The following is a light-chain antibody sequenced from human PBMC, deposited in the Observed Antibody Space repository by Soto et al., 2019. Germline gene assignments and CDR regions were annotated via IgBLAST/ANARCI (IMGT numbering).Light chain of an antibody. Sequence: DIQMTQSPSTLSGSVGDRVTITCRASEGISNYLAWYQQKPGKVPKLLIYAASTLQSGVPSRFSGSGSGTDFTLTISSLQPEDVATYYCQKYNSAPQTFGQGTKVDIK. J-gene: IGKJ1*01. CDR3: QKYNSAPQT. V-gene: IGKV1-27*01. CDR1: EGISNY. CDR2: AAS.